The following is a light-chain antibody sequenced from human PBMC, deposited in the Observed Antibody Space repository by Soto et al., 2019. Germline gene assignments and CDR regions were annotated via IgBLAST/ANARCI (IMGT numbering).Light chain of an antibody. CDR3: LQDYNLPIT. V-gene: IGKV3D-7*01. Sequence: EVVLTQSPATLSLSPGEGATLSCRASQSISSSYLSWYQQKPGQAPRLLIYGASTRATGIPARFSGSGRGSGTDFTLTISSLQPEDFAVYYCLQDYNLPITFGQGTRLESK. J-gene: IGKJ5*01. CDR2: GAS. CDR1: QSISSSY.